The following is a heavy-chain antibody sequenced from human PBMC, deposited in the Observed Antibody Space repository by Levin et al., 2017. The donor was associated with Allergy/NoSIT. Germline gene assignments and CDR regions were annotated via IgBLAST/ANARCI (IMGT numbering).Heavy chain of an antibody. CDR1: GFTFSNSA. CDR2: ISYDGSGK. Sequence: LSLPCAASGFTFSNSAMHWVRPAPGKGPEWVAVISYDGSGKYYADSVKGRFTISRDNSKNTLYLQVNSLKPEDTAVYYCAVQRSPGIVDATMGFDYWGQGTLVTVSS. D-gene: IGHD1-26*01. V-gene: IGHV3-30-3*01. J-gene: IGHJ4*02. CDR3: AVQRSPGIVDATMGFDY.